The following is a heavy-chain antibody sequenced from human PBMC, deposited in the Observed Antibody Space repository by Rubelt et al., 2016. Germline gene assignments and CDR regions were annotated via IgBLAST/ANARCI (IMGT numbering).Heavy chain of an antibody. Sequence: QVQLKQWGAGVLKPSETLSLTCAVYGGSFSDYHWSWIRQPPGKGLEWIGEINHSGTTKYNPSLQSRVTMAGDTSKNKFSRKLSSVTAADTAVYYCARAPLYGSGTYGPYDYWGQGTLVTVSS. V-gene: IGHV4-34*01. CDR3: ARAPLYGSGTYGPYDY. J-gene: IGHJ4*02. CDR1: GGSFSDYH. D-gene: IGHD3-10*01. CDR2: INHSGTT.